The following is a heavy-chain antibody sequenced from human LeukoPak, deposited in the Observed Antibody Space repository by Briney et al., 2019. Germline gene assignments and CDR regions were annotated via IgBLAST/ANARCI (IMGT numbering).Heavy chain of an antibody. V-gene: IGHV1-69*13. CDR2: IIPIFGTA. CDR1: GGTFSSYA. CDR3: ARHYYDSSGNFDY. D-gene: IGHD3-22*01. Sequence: SVKVSCKASGGTFSSYAISWVRQAPGQGLEWMGGIIPIFGTANYAQKFQGRVTITADESTSTAYMELSSLRSDDTAVYYCARHYYDSSGNFDYWGQGTLVTVSS. J-gene: IGHJ4*02.